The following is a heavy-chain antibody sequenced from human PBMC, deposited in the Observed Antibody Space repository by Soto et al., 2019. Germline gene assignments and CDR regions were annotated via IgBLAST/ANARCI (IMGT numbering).Heavy chain of an antibody. J-gene: IGHJ6*02. CDR2: IWYDGGTK. V-gene: IGHV3-33*06. D-gene: IGHD2-8*01. Sequence: PGGSLRLSCAASGFTFYTYGMHWVRQVPGKGLQWVAIIWYDGGTKYYADSVRGRFTVSRDNSKNSVYLQVNSLRADDTAVYYCAKGHTNENGHYSYYGMDVWGQGTTVTVSS. CDR3: AKGHTNENGHYSYYGMDV. CDR1: GFTFYTYG.